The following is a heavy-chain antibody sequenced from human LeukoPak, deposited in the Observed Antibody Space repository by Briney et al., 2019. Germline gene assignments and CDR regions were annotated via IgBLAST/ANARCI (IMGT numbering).Heavy chain of an antibody. CDR1: GFTVSSNY. Sequence: GGSLRPSCAASGFTVSSNYMSWVRQAPGKGLEWVSVIYSGGSTYYADSVKGRFTISRDSSKNMLYLQMNSLRAEDTAVYYCAREGNTGSQEGMDVWGQGTTVTVSS. CDR2: IYSGGST. V-gene: IGHV3-53*01. J-gene: IGHJ6*02. CDR3: AREGNTGSQEGMDV. D-gene: IGHD1-26*01.